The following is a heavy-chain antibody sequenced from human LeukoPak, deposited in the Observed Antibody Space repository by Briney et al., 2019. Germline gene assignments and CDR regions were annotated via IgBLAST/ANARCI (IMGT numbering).Heavy chain of an antibody. CDR2: FYYNANA. V-gene: IGHV4-59*08. CDR3: ARHVGGAWDYFDY. CDR1: GGSISGYY. Sequence: SETLSLTCTVSGGSISGYYWSWIRQPPGKGLEWIGYFYYNANANYNPSLKSRVIMSIGTSGDQFSLKLNSVTAADTAIYYCARHVGGAWDYFDYWGQGTLVTVSS. D-gene: IGHD3-16*01. J-gene: IGHJ4*02.